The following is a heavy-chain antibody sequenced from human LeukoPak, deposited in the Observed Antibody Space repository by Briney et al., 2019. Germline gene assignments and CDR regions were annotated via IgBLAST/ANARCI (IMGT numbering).Heavy chain of an antibody. Sequence: ASVKVSCKASGYTFTSYDINWVRQATGQGLEGMGWMNPNSGNTGYAQKFQGRVTMTRNTPISTAYMELSSLRSEDTAVYYCAVMVRGVHQAFDYWGQGTLVTVSS. D-gene: IGHD3-10*01. J-gene: IGHJ4*02. CDR3: AVMVRGVHQAFDY. CDR1: GYTFTSYD. CDR2: MNPNSGNT. V-gene: IGHV1-8*01.